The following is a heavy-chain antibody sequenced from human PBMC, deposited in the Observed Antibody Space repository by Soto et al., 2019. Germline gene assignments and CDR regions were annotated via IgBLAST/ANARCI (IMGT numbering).Heavy chain of an antibody. J-gene: IGHJ4*02. D-gene: IGHD2-2*01. CDR3: ARVPDY. V-gene: IGHV4-30-2*01. CDR1: GGSISSGGYS. CDR2: MYHSGST. Sequence: QLQLQESGSGLVKPSQTLSLTCAVSGGSISSGGYSWSWIRQPPGKGLEWIGYMYHSGSTYYNPSLKGRVTMSIERYKNQFPLKLSSVTAADKAVYYCARVPDYWGQGILVTVSS.